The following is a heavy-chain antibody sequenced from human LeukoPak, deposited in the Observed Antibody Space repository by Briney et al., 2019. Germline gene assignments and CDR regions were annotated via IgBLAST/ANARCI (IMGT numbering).Heavy chain of an antibody. J-gene: IGHJ4*02. V-gene: IGHV4-59*02. CDR1: GVTVSGMY. D-gene: IGHD3-10*01. CDR3: AREPPYGSGKIDY. CDR2: VHYSGST. Sequence: SENLSLTCAGSGVTVSGMYWVWLRQPPGRGLEWMEYVHYSGSTYYSPSLKSRVTISVDTSKNQFSLKLSSVTAADTAVYYCAREPPYGSGKIDYWGQGTLVTVSS.